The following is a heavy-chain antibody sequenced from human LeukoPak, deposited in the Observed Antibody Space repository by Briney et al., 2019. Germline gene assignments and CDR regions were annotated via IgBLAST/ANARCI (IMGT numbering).Heavy chain of an antibody. CDR3: ASGGRSFGYDS. V-gene: IGHV3-74*01. CDR1: GFTFISYW. D-gene: IGHD2-15*01. Sequence: PGGSLRLSCVASGFTFISYWMYLVRQAPGKGLVWVSHISTDESSTSYADSVKGRFTISSDNAKNTLYLQMNSLRGEATAVYYCASGGRSFGYDSWGQGTLVTVSS. CDR2: ISTDESST. J-gene: IGHJ4*02.